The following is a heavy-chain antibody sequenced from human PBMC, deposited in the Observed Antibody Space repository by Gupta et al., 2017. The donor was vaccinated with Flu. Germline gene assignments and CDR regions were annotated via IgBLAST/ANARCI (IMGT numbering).Heavy chain of an antibody. Sequence: SGFTFSSSAMHWVRQAPGKGLEWVASIWFDGSDKTYAESVKGRFTISRDDSKNTVFLQMNSLRVEDTAVYYCAKPARGYDNWFDPWGQGTLVTVSS. J-gene: IGHJ5*02. CDR2: IWFDGSDK. V-gene: IGHV3-33*06. D-gene: IGHD3-3*01. CDR3: AKPARGYDNWFDP. CDR1: GFTFSSSA.